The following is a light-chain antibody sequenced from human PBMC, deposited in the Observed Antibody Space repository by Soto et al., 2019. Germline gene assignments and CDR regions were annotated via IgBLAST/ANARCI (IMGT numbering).Light chain of an antibody. J-gene: IGKJ5*01. Sequence: EVVLTQSPAPLSLSPGERATLSCRASQSVSSTYLAWYQQQPGQAPRLIMSGTSNRATGTPDRFSGSGSGTDFTLTISRLEPEDFAVYYCQQYGSPPITLGQGTRLEIK. CDR1: QSVSSTY. CDR2: GTS. V-gene: IGKV3-20*01. CDR3: QQYGSPPIT.